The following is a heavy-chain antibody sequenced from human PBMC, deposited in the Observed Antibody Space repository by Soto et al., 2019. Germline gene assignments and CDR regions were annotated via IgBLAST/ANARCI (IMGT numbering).Heavy chain of an antibody. CDR3: ARAAHYYYDSSGYYFGNWFDP. V-gene: IGHV4-59*01. CDR2: IYYSGST. D-gene: IGHD3-22*01. CDR1: GGSISSYY. Sequence: QVQLQESGPGLVKPSETLSLTCTVSGGSISSYYWSWIRQPPGKGLEWIGYIYYSGSTNYNPSLTSRVTISVDTSKNQFSLKLSSVTAADTAVYYCARAAHYYYDSSGYYFGNWFDPWGQGTLVTVSS. J-gene: IGHJ5*02.